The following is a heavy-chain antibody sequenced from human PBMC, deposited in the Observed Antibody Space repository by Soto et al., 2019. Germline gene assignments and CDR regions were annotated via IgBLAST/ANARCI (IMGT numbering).Heavy chain of an antibody. CDR2: INHSGST. J-gene: IGHJ5*02. CDR1: GGSFSGYY. Sequence: PSETLSLTCAVYGGSFSGYYWSWIRQPPGKGLEWIGEINHSGSTNYNPSLKSRVTISVDTSKNQVSLKLVSVTAADTGGDYWWSGVSLELCDLWGKGPMVTVYS. V-gene: IGHV4-34*01. CDR3: WSGVSLELCDL. D-gene: IGHD5-18*01.